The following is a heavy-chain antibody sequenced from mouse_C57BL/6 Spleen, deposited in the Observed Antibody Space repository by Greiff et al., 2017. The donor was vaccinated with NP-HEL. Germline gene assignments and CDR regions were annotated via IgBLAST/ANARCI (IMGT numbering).Heavy chain of an antibody. CDR3: AIYYGSSYGFAY. D-gene: IGHD1-1*01. Sequence: VKLQQSGPGLVAPSQSLSITCTVSGFSLTSYGVDWVRQPPGQGLEWLGVIWGGGSTNYNSALMSRLSISKDNSKSQVFLKMNSLQTDDTAMYYCAIYYGSSYGFAYWGQGTLVTVSA. J-gene: IGHJ3*01. V-gene: IGHV2-9*01. CDR1: GFSLTSYG. CDR2: IWGGGST.